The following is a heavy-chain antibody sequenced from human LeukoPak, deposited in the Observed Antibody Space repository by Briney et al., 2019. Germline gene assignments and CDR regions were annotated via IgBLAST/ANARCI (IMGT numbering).Heavy chain of an antibody. Sequence: PSETLSLTCTVSGGSISSGGYYWSWTRQHPGKGLEWIGYIYYSGSTYYNPSLKSRVTISVDTSKNQFSLKLSSVTAADTAVYYCARAPLDGSGSYYPLDYWGQGTLVTVSS. D-gene: IGHD3-10*01. CDR1: GGSISSGGYY. CDR3: ARAPLDGSGSYYPLDY. V-gene: IGHV4-31*03. CDR2: IYYSGST. J-gene: IGHJ4*02.